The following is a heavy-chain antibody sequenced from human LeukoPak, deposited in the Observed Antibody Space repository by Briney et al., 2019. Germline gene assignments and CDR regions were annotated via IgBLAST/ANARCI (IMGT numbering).Heavy chain of an antibody. CDR3: AREAGIATAIVWFDP. CDR1: GGSISSSSYY. J-gene: IGHJ5*02. CDR2: IYYSGST. D-gene: IGHD6-13*01. Sequence: PSETLSLTCTVSGGSISSSSYYWGWIRQPPGKGLEWIGSIYYSGSTYYNPSLKSRVTISVDTSKNQFSLKLSSVTAADTAVYYCAREAGIATAIVWFDPWGQGTLVTVSS. V-gene: IGHV4-39*07.